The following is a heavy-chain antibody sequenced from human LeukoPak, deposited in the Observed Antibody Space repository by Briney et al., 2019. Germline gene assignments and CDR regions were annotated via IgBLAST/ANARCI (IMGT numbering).Heavy chain of an antibody. CDR3: ARVASYDSSAYYGY. J-gene: IGHJ4*02. CDR1: GYTFTGYY. V-gene: IGHV1-2*02. Sequence: ASVKVSCKASGYTFTGYYMHWVRQAPGQGLEWMGWINPNSGGTNYAQKFQGRVTMTRDTSISTAYMELSRLRSDDTAVYYCARVASYDSSAYYGYWGQGTLVTVSS. CDR2: INPNSGGT. D-gene: IGHD3-22*01.